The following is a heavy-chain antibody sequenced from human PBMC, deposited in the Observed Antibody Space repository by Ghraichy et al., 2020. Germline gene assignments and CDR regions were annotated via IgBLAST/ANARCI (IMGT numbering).Heavy chain of an antibody. Sequence: ASVKVSCKASGYTFTSYYMHWVRQAPGQGLEWMGIINPSGGSTSYAQKFQGRVTMTRDTSTSTVYMELSSLRSEDTAVYYCARKGAATVVTPDGAFDIWGQGTMVTVSS. J-gene: IGHJ3*02. CDR3: ARKGAATVVTPDGAFDI. D-gene: IGHD4-23*01. CDR1: GYTFTSYY. CDR2: INPSGGST. V-gene: IGHV1-46*01.